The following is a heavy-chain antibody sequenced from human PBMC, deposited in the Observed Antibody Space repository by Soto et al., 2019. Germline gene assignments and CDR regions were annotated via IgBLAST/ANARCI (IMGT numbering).Heavy chain of an antibody. D-gene: IGHD2-8*01. V-gene: IGHV3-30-3*01. CDR3: ARFGVNGGFDF. CDR1: GFSFSSYT. Sequence: QVQLVESGGGVVQPGRSLRLSCAASGFSFSSYTTHWVRQAPGKGLEWVAVMSYDGSTKYFAASVKGRFTGSRDNSKNTLYVQMSSLRLEDTAVYYCARFGVNGGFDFWGQGTLVTVSS. J-gene: IGHJ4*02. CDR2: MSYDGSTK.